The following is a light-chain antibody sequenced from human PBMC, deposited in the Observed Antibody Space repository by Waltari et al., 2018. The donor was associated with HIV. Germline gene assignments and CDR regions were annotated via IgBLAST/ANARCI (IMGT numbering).Light chain of an antibody. CDR3: SSYTSSNTVV. Sequence: QSALTQPASVYGSPGQSITISCTGTSSDVGGYNYVSLYQQHPGKAPKVMIYEVTHRPSGVSNRFSGSKSGNTASLTISGLQAEDEADYYCSSYTSSNTVVFGGGTKLTVL. CDR2: EVT. CDR1: SSDVGGYNY. J-gene: IGLJ2*01. V-gene: IGLV2-14*01.